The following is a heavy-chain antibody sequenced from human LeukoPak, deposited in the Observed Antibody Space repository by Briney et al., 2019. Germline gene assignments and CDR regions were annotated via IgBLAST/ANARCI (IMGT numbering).Heavy chain of an antibody. V-gene: IGHV1-46*01. D-gene: IGHD6-19*01. Sequence: ASVKVSCKASGHTFTSYYMHWVRQAPGQGLEWMGIINPSGGSTSYAQKFQGRVTMTRDTSTSTVYMELSSLRSEDTAVYYCARDAVAPRGWFDPWGQGTLVNVSS. CDR1: GHTFTSYY. J-gene: IGHJ5*02. CDR2: INPSGGST. CDR3: ARDAVAPRGWFDP.